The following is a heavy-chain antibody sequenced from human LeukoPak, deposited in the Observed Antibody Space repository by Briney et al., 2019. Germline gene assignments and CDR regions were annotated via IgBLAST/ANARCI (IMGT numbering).Heavy chain of an antibody. CDR3: ARDRGDYYDSSGYYYVGDY. Sequence: SVKVSCKASGGTFSSYAISWVRQAPGQGLEWMGGIIPIFGTATYAQKFQGRVTITADESTSTAYMELSSLRSEDTAVYYCARDRGDYYDSSGYYYVGDYWGQGTLVTVSS. CDR2: IIPIFGTA. D-gene: IGHD3-22*01. V-gene: IGHV1-69*13. CDR1: GGTFSSYA. J-gene: IGHJ4*02.